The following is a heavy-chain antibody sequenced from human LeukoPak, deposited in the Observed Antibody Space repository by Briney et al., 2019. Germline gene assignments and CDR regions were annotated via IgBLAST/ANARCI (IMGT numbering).Heavy chain of an antibody. V-gene: IGHV3-74*01. CDR2: INSDGSST. CDR1: GSTFSNYW. CDR3: ASEFGYCSSTSCQADY. Sequence: GGSLRLSCEASGSTFSNYWMHWVRQAPGKGLVWVSRINSDGSSTNYADSVKGRFTISRDNAKNTLYLQMNSLRAEDTAVYYCASEFGYCSSTSCQADYWSQGTLVTVSS. D-gene: IGHD2-2*03. J-gene: IGHJ4*02.